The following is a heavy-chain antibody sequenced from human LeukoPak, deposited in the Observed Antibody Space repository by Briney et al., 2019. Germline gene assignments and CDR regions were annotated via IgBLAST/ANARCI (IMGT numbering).Heavy chain of an antibody. CDR1: GFTLSTYW. CDR2: IKSDGGT. J-gene: IGHJ1*01. V-gene: IGHV3-74*01. Sequence: PGGSLRLSCAASGFTLSTYWMHWVRQAPGKGLVWVSRIKSDGGTNYAGSVKGRFTISRDNAKKTVSLQMNSLRPEDTGVYYCARAQSEIGGYYPEYFRHWGQGTLVTVSS. D-gene: IGHD3-22*01. CDR3: ARAQSEIGGYYPEYFRH.